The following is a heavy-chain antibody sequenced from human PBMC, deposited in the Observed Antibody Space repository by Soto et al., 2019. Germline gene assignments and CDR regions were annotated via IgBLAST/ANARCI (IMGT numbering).Heavy chain of an antibody. V-gene: IGHV4-31*03. Sequence: QVQLQESGPGLVKSSQTLSLTCTVSGGSISSGGDYWSWIRQPPGKGLEWIGYIYYSGSTNYNPSLKSRVILSMDTSKNQFSMKLSSVTVADTAVSYCARYSARLIDSWGQGTLVTVSS. J-gene: IGHJ4*02. CDR1: GGSISSGGDY. CDR2: IYYSGST. D-gene: IGHD6-13*01. CDR3: ARYSARLIDS.